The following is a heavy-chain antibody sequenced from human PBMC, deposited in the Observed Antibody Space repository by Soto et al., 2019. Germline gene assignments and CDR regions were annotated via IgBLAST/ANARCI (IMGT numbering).Heavy chain of an antibody. Sequence: NPSETLSLTCTVSGGSISSYYWSWIRQPPGKGLEWIGYIYYSGSTNYNPSLKSRVTISVDTSKNQFSLKLSSVTAADTAVYYCARQGLGDYPIYYYYGMDVWGQGTTVTVSS. CDR2: IYYSGST. D-gene: IGHD4-17*01. V-gene: IGHV4-59*08. CDR1: GGSISSYY. J-gene: IGHJ6*02. CDR3: ARQGLGDYPIYYYYGMDV.